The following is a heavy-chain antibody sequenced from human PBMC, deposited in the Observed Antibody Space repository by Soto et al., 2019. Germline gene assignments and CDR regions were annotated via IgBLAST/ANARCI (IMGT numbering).Heavy chain of an antibody. V-gene: IGHV3-33*01. CDR3: ARESYDFWSGYRRHDAFDI. D-gene: IGHD3-3*01. CDR2: IWYDGSNK. J-gene: IGHJ3*02. CDR1: GFTFSSYG. Sequence: GGSLRLSCAASGFTFSSYGMHWVRQAPGKVLEWVAVIWYDGSNKYYADSVKGRFTISRDNSKNTLYLQMNSLRAEDTAVYYCARESYDFWSGYRRHDAFDIWGQGTMVTVSS.